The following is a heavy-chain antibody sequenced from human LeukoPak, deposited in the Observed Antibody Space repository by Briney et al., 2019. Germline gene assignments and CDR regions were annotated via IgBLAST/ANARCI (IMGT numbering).Heavy chain of an antibody. CDR2: IYYSGST. Sequence: KSSETLSLTCTVSGGSISSSSYYWGWIRQPPGKGLEWIGSIYYSGSTYYNPSLKSRVTISVDTSKNQFSPKLSSVTAADMAVYYCARHYRGSGYYYYYYMDVWGKGTTVTISS. D-gene: IGHD3-10*01. CDR1: GGSISSSSYY. V-gene: IGHV4-39*01. CDR3: ARHYRGSGYYYYYYMDV. J-gene: IGHJ6*03.